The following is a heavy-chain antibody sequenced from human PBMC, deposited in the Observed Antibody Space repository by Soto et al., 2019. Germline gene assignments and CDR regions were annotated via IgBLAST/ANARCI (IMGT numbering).Heavy chain of an antibody. J-gene: IGHJ4*02. CDR3: ARAVHSALDY. V-gene: IGHV3-7*01. CDR2: IKEDGSEK. CDR1: GFTFSSYW. D-gene: IGHD2-21*01. Sequence: VGSLRLSCAASGFTFSSYWMTWVRQAPGKGLEWVANIKEDGSEKYYVGSVEGRFTISRDNARNSLYLQMNSLRAEDTAVYYCARAVHSALDYWGQGTLVTVSS.